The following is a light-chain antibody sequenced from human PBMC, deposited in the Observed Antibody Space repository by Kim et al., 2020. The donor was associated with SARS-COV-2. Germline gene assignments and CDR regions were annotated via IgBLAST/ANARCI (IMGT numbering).Light chain of an antibody. CDR2: QDS. J-gene: IGLJ3*02. Sequence: SYELTQPPSVSVSPGQTASITCSGDKLGDKYACWYQQKPGQSPVLVIYQDSKRPSGIPDRFSGSNSGNTATLTISGTQAMDEADYYCQAWASSGVFGVGT. CDR1: KLGDKY. V-gene: IGLV3-1*01. CDR3: QAWASSGV.